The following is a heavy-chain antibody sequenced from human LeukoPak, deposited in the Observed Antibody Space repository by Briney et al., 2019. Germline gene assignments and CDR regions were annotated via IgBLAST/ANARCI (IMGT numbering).Heavy chain of an antibody. D-gene: IGHD3-22*01. CDR3: AKDRPNYYESNGHYYRRDGDY. CDR1: GFTFSSYA. Sequence: PGGSLRLSCAASGFTFSSYAMSWVRRAPGTGLEWFSGISGNGDYTFYAGSVKGRFTISRDNSKNTLNLQMNSLRAEDTAIYYGAKDRPNYYESNGHYYRRDGDYWGQGALVTVSS. CDR2: ISGNGDYT. J-gene: IGHJ4*02. V-gene: IGHV3-23*01.